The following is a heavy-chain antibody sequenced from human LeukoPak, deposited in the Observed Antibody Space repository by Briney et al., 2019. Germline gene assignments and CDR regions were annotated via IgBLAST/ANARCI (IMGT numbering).Heavy chain of an antibody. CDR1: GYTFTGYY. V-gene: IGHV1-2*02. J-gene: IGHJ6*03. CDR2: INPNSGGT. CDR3: ARDLMVRGGYYMDV. Sequence: ASVKVSCKASGYTFTGYYMHWVRQAPGQGLEWMGWINPNSGGTNYAQKLQGRVTMTTDTSTSTAYMELRSLRSDDTAVYYCARDLMVRGGYYMDVWGKGTTVTISS. D-gene: IGHD3-10*01.